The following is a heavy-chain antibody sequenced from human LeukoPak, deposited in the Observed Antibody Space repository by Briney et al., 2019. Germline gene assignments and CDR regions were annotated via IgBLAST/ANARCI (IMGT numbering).Heavy chain of an antibody. CDR3: ARYNSGTYFGQTSYFDY. V-gene: IGHV3-21*01. J-gene: IGHJ4*02. CDR2: ISSSSSYI. Sequence: PGGSLRLSCAASGFTFSSYSMNWVRQAPGKGLEWVSSISSSSSYIYYADSVKGRFTISRDNAQNSLYLQMNSLRAEDTAVYYCARYNSGTYFGQTSYFDYWGQGTLVTVSS. CDR1: GFTFSSYS. D-gene: IGHD1-26*01.